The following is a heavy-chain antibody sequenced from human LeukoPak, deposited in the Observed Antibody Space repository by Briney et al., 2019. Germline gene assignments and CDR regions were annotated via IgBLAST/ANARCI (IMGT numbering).Heavy chain of an antibody. CDR1: GYSISSGYY. CDR3: ARMSMAGGGYFDY. J-gene: IGHJ4*02. D-gene: IGHD5-24*01. CDR2: IYRSGST. V-gene: IGHV4-38-2*01. Sequence: SETLSLTCAVSGYSISSGYYRGWIRQPPGKGLEWIGSIYRSGSTYYNPSLKSRVTISVDTSKNQFSLKLSSVTAADTAVYYCARMSMAGGGYFDYWGQGTLVTVSS.